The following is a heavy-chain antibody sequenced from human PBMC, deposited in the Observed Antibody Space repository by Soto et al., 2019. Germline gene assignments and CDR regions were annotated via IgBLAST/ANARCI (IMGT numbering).Heavy chain of an antibody. CDR3: GRGRSGQIVVFY. CDR2: IGPESGAT. D-gene: IGHD1-26*01. Sequence: ASVEVSCKASGYTFTGHYIHWVRQAPEQGPEWMGEIGPESGATRYAQKFQGRVTMTRDTSITTVYMELKNLSPDDTAVYYCGRGRSGQIVVFYWGQGTPVTVSS. J-gene: IGHJ4*02. V-gene: IGHV1-2*02. CDR1: GYTFTGHY.